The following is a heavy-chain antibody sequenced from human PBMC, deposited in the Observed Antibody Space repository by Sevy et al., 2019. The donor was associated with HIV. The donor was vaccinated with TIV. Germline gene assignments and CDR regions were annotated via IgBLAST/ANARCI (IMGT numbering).Heavy chain of an antibody. Sequence: ASVKVSCKTTGYIFSDYNMHWVRQAPGQGLEWMALINPNSGVTIYPQKFRGRVSLTRDTSMSTAYMELSALTSDDTAVYYCVREDDNRHSTLLSSGIWGQGTMVTGSS. CDR2: INPNSGVT. CDR3: VREDDNRHSTLLSSGI. D-gene: IGHD1-20*01. CDR1: GYIFSDYN. J-gene: IGHJ1*01. V-gene: IGHV1-2*06.